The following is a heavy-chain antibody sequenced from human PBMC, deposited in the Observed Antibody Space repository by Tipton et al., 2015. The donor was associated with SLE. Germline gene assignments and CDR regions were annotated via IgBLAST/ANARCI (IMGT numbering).Heavy chain of an antibody. D-gene: IGHD3-10*01. Sequence: TLSLTCTVSGYSISNSYYWGWIRQPPGKGLEWIGSIYHSGSTYYNQSLKSRVTISVDTSKNQFSLKVRSVTAADSAVYYCARLGVDTWGQGTMVTVSS. CDR3: ARLGVDT. CDR2: IYHSGST. V-gene: IGHV4-38-2*02. CDR1: GYSISNSYY. J-gene: IGHJ3*02.